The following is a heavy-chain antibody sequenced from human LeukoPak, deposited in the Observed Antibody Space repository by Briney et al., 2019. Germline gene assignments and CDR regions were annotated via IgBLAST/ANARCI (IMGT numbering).Heavy chain of an antibody. CDR1: GFPFSSYW. CDR3: TRVGYIDEGIDY. V-gene: IGHV3-7*04. Sequence: GGSLRLSCVASGFPFSSYWMTWVRQAPGKGLEWVANIKQDGSKKSYVDSEKGRFTISRDNAKNSLYLQMNSLRAEDTAIYYCTRVGYIDEGIDYWGQGTLVTVSS. CDR2: IKQDGSKK. J-gene: IGHJ4*02. D-gene: IGHD5-24*01.